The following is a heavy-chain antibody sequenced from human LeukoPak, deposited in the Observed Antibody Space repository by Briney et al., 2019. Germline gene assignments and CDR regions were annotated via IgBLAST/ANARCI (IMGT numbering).Heavy chain of an antibody. CDR3: GSAEVIQYGMDV. Sequence: GGSLRLSCAASGFTFSSYWMHWVRQAPGEGLVWVSRINSDGSSTSYADSVKGRFTISRDNAKNTLFLQMNTLRAEDTAVYYCGSAEVIQYGMDVWGQGTTVTVSS. V-gene: IGHV3-74*01. D-gene: IGHD3-16*02. CDR1: GFTFSSYW. CDR2: INSDGSST. J-gene: IGHJ6*02.